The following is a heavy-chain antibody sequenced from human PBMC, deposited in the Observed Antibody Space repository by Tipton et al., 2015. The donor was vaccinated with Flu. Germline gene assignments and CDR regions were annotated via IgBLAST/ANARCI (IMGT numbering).Heavy chain of an antibody. CDR1: GGSISSYY. CDR2: IYYSGST. V-gene: IGHV4-59*01. J-gene: IGHJ6*02. CDR3: ARDPKYSYYYYGMDV. Sequence: TLSLTCTVSGGSISSYYWSWIRQPPGKGLEWIGYIYYSGSTNYNPSLKSRVTISVDTSKNQFSLKLSSVTAADTAVYYCARDPKYSYYYYGMDVWGQGTTVTVSS.